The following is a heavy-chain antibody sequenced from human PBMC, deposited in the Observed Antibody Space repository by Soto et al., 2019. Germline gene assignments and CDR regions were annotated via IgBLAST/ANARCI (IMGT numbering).Heavy chain of an antibody. V-gene: IGHV1-69*06. CDR3: ARESLRFLEWLPST. D-gene: IGHD3-3*01. Sequence: QVQLVQSGAEVKKPGSSVKVSCKASGGTFSSYAISWVRQAPGQGLEWMGGIIPIFGTANSAPMFQGRVTITADKSTSTAYVELSSLRSEDTAVYYCARESLRFLEWLPSTWGQGNLVTVSS. CDR2: IIPIFGTA. CDR1: GGTFSSYA. J-gene: IGHJ5*02.